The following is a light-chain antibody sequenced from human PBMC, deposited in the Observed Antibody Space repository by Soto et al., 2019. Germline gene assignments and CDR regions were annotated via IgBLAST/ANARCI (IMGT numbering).Light chain of an antibody. CDR1: SNDVGAYNY. V-gene: IGLV2-14*03. CDR2: DVS. J-gene: IGLJ1*01. Sequence: QSALTQPASVSGSPGQSITVSCTGTSNDVGAYNYVSWYQQHPGTAPKLMIYDVSNRPSGVSNRFSGSKSGNTASPTISGLQAEDEADYYCTSYTSSRTYVFGTGTKVTV. CDR3: TSYTSSRTYV.